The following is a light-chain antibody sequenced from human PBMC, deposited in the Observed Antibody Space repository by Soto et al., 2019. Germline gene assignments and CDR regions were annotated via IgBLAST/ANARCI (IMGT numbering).Light chain of an antibody. CDR3: QKYNSAPRT. Sequence: DIQMTQSPSSLSASVGDSVTITCRASQGIINYLAWFQQKPGKVPKLLIYTASTLRSGVSSRFSGSGFGTDFTLSISNRQPEDVATYSCQKYNSAPRTFGQGTKVEIK. CDR1: QGIINY. J-gene: IGKJ1*01. CDR2: TAS. V-gene: IGKV1-27*01.